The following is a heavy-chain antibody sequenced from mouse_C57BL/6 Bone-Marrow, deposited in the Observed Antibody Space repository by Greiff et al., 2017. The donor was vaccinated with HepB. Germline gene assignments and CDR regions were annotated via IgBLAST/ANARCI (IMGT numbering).Heavy chain of an antibody. CDR1: GYTFTSYG. J-gene: IGHJ3*01. D-gene: IGHD2-3*01. Sequence: QVQLQQSGAELARPGASVKLSCKASGYTFTSYGISWVKQRTGQGLEWIGEIYPRSGNTYYNEKFKGKATLTADKSSSTAYMELRSLTSEDSAVYFCARNDGYYREFAYWGQGTLVTVSA. CDR2: IYPRSGNT. CDR3: ARNDGYYREFAY. V-gene: IGHV1-81*01.